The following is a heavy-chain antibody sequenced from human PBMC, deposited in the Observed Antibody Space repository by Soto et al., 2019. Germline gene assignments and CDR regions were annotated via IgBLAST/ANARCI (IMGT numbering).Heavy chain of an antibody. CDR2: IYYSGST. J-gene: IGHJ4*02. CDR3: ARTVEDIVATIFDY. D-gene: IGHD5-12*01. Sequence: PSETLSLTCTVSGGSISSYYWSWIRQPPGKGLEWIGYIYYSGSTNYNPSLRSRVTISVDTSKNQFSLKLSSVTAADTAVYYCARTVEDIVATIFDYWGQGTLVTVSS. CDR1: GGSISSYY. V-gene: IGHV4-59*01.